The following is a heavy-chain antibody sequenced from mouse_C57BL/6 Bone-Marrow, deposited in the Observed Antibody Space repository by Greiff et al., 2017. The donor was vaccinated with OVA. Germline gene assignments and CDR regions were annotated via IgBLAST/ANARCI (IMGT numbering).Heavy chain of an antibody. V-gene: IGHV1-82*01. J-gene: IGHJ3*01. CDR1: GYAFSSSW. D-gene: IGHD2-3*01. Sequence: VQLQQSGPELVKPGASVKISCKASGYAFSSSWMNWVKQRPGKGLEWIGRIYPGDGDTNYNGKFKGKATLTADKSSSTAYMQLSSLTSEDSAVYFCARDDGYRFAYWGQGTLVTVSA. CDR3: ARDDGYRFAY. CDR2: IYPGDGDT.